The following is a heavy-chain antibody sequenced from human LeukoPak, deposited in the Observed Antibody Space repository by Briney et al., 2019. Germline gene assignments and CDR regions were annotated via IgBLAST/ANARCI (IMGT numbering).Heavy chain of an antibody. J-gene: IGHJ3*02. CDR1: GFTFSSYT. V-gene: IGHV3-73*01. CDR3: TSQGAGYCSGGSCSPNAFDI. Sequence: GGSLRLSCAASGFTFSSYTMSWVRQASGKGLEWVGRIRSKANSYATAYAASVKGRFTISRDDSKNTAYLQMNSLKTEDTAVYYCTSQGAGYCSGGSCSPNAFDIWGQGTMVTVSS. CDR2: IRSKANSYAT. D-gene: IGHD2-15*01.